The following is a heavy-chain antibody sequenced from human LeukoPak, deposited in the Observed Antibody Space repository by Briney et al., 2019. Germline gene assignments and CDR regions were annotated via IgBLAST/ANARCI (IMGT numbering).Heavy chain of an antibody. V-gene: IGHV4-61*01. D-gene: IGHD1-14*01. CDR2: IYYSGQT. CDR1: GDSVNSGNFY. CDR3: AITVRMSGMRV. J-gene: IGHJ6*04. Sequence: PSETLSLTCTVSGDSVNSGNFYWSWIRPPPGNGLEWIGNIYYSGQTTYHPSLMRRINMSLDPSKNQFSLKLSSVTAADMAVYFCAITVRMSGMRVWAKGIRVIVSS.